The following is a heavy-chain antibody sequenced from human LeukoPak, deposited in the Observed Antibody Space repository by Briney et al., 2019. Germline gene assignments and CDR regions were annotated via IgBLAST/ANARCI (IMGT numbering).Heavy chain of an antibody. Sequence: SGGSLRLSCAASGFTFSDYNMRWIRQAPGKGLEWVSSISRSGSTKYYADSVKGRFTISRDNAKNSLFLQMNSLRAEDTAVYYCALGYSYGPNTFDYWGQGTLVTVSS. V-gene: IGHV3-11*01. CDR1: GFTFSDYN. J-gene: IGHJ4*02. CDR3: ALGYSYGPNTFDY. CDR2: ISRSGSTK. D-gene: IGHD5-18*01.